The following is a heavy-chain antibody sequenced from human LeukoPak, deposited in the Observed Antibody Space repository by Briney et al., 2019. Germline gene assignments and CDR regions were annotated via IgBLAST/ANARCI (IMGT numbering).Heavy chain of an antibody. D-gene: IGHD2-15*01. CDR1: GFGVSNNY. J-gene: IGHJ4*02. CDR3: ARVAYMSSWGERYYFDY. CDR2: ISSAGGT. V-gene: IGHV3-66*01. Sequence: PGGSLRLSCVTSGFGVSNNYMSWVRQAPGKGLEWVSVISSAGGTYYADSVKARFTISRDISKNTLFLLMNSLTVEDTAIYYCARVAYMSSWGERYYFDYWGQGTLVTVSS.